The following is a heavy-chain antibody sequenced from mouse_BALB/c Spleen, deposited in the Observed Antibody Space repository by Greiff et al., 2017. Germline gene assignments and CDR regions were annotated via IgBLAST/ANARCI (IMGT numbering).Heavy chain of an antibody. Sequence: EVHLVESGPSLVKPSQTLSLTCSVTGDSITSGYWNWIRKFPGNKLEYMGYISYSGSTYYNPSLKSRISITRDTSKNQYYLQLNSVTTEDTATYYCASLTGTPWYFDVWGAGTTVTVSS. D-gene: IGHD4-1*01. CDR1: GDSITSGY. CDR2: ISYSGST. CDR3: ASLTGTPWYFDV. J-gene: IGHJ1*01. V-gene: IGHV3-8*02.